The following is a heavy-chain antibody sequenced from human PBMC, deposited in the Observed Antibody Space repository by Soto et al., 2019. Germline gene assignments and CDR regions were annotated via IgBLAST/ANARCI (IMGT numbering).Heavy chain of an antibody. CDR1: VYSFTSYC. CDR3: ARKIYDSDTGTNFQYYFDS. D-gene: IGHD2-8*01. Sequence: GESLKISCKGSVYSFTSYCIGWVRQMPVKGLEWMGIIYPCDSDTRYSPSFQGQVTISADKSISTAYLQWSSLKASDTDMYYCARKIYDSDTGTNFQYYFDSWGQGTTVTVSS. CDR2: IYPCDSDT. J-gene: IGHJ4*02. V-gene: IGHV5-51*01.